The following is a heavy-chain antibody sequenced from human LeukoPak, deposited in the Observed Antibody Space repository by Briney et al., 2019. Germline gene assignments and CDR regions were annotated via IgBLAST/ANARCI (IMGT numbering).Heavy chain of an antibody. J-gene: IGHJ4*02. CDR1: GFTFSDYY. CDR2: ISSSGNTI. V-gene: IGHV3-11*01. Sequence: PGGSLRLSCAASGFTFSDYYISWIRQAPGKGLEWVSYISSSGNTIYYADSVKGRFTISRDNAKNSLYLQMNSLRAEDTAVYYCARGTSYYYGRWGQGTLVTVSS. CDR3: ARGTSYYYGR. D-gene: IGHD3-10*01.